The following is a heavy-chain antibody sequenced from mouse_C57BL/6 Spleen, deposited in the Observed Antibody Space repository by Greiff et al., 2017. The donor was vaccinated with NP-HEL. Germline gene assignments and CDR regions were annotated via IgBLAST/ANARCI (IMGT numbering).Heavy chain of an antibody. D-gene: IGHD2-3*01. Sequence: EVKLVESGGDLVKPGGSLKLSCAASGFTFSSYGMSWVRQTPDKRLEWVATISSGGSYTYYPDSVKGRFTISRDNAKNPLYLQMSSLKSEDTAMYYCARSYDGYFPWFAYWGQGTLVTVSA. V-gene: IGHV5-6*01. CDR3: ARSYDGYFPWFAY. CDR1: GFTFSSYG. CDR2: ISSGGSYT. J-gene: IGHJ3*01.